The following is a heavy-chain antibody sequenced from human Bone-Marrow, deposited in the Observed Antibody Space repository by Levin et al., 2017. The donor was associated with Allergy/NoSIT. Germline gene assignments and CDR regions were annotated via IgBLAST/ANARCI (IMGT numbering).Heavy chain of an antibody. Sequence: VSGPTLVKPTQTLTLTCSFSGFSLNTALMGVGWIRQPPGKALEWLALIYWDDDKRYSPSLKSRLTITKDTSKNQVVLTMTNMDPVDTATYYCAHITAGWELFDYWGQGTLVTVSS. CDR1: GFSLNTALMG. V-gene: IGHV2-5*02. J-gene: IGHJ4*02. D-gene: IGHD1-26*01. CDR3: AHITAGWELFDY. CDR2: IYWDDDK.